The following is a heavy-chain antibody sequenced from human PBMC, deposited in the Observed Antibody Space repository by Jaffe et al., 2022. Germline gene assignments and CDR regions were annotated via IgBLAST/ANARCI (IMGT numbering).Heavy chain of an antibody. V-gene: IGHV3-23*01. CDR3: AKGVGDVLLWFRELSFDY. J-gene: IGHJ4*02. D-gene: IGHD3-10*01. CDR1: GFTFSSYA. CDR2: ISGSGGST. Sequence: EVQLLESGGGLVQPGGSLRLSCAASGFTFSSYAMSWVRQAPGKGLEWVSAISGSGGSTYYADSVKGRFTISRDNSKNTLYLQMNSLRAEDTAVYYCAKGVGDVLLWFRELSFDYWGQGTLVTVSS.